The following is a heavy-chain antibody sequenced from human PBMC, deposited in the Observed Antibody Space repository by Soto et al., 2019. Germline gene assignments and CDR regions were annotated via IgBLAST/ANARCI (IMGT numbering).Heavy chain of an antibody. CDR1: GYTFTGHY. J-gene: IGHJ4*02. D-gene: IGHD3-10*01. V-gene: IGHV1-2*02. CDR2: IGPATGDT. CDR3: GRGRSGQLVVFY. Sequence: ASVKVSCKASGYTFTGHYIHWVRQAPGQGPEWMGEIGPATGDTRYAQKFQGRVTMTRDTSITTVYMELNNLSPDDSAVYYCGRGRSGQLVVFYWGQGTPVTVSS.